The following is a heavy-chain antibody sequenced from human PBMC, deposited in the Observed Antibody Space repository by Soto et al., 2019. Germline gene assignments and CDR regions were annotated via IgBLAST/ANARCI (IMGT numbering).Heavy chain of an antibody. J-gene: IGHJ2*01. D-gene: IGHD2-15*01. Sequence: QVQLVQSGPEVKKPGASVKVSCQASGYTFSNYGISWVRQAPGQGLEWMGWIGPYNGNTDYAQNFQGRVTMTRDTSTNTAYMELRSLRSDDTALYYCARCYCSIGSCYTCWHFDLWGRGALRTVSS. CDR3: ARCYCSIGSCYTCWHFDL. V-gene: IGHV1-18*01. CDR2: IGPYNGNT. CDR1: GYTFSNYG.